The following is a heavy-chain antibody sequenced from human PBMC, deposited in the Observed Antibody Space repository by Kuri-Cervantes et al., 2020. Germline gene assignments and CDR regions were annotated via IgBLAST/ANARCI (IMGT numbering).Heavy chain of an antibody. CDR1: GYSFTSYW. Sequence: GESLKISCKGSGYSFTSYWIGWVRQMPGKGLEWMGIIYPGDSDTRYSPSFQGQVTISADKSISTAYLQWSNLKASDTAMYYCARGYCTSTTCYELDVWGQGTTVTVSS. D-gene: IGHD2-2*01. J-gene: IGHJ6*02. V-gene: IGHV5-51*01. CDR2: IYPGDSDT. CDR3: ARGYCTSTTCYELDV.